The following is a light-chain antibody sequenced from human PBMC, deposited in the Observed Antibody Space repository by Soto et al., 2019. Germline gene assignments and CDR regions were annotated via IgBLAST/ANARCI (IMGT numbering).Light chain of an antibody. CDR1: QSVNNN. Sequence: IVMTQSPATLSVSPGEGATLSCRASQSVNNNLAWYQQKPGQAPRPLIYAASTRATGVPARFSGSGSGTDFTLTINSLQADDFATYYCQQHKSFSITFGQGTRLEIK. J-gene: IGKJ5*01. CDR3: QQHKSFSIT. CDR2: AAS. V-gene: IGKV3-15*01.